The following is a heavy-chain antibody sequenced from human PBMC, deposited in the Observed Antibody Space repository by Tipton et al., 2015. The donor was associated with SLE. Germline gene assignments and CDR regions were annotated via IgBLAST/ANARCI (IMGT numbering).Heavy chain of an antibody. D-gene: IGHD4-11*01. CDR3: ARVGLQGDYFDY. Sequence: TLSLTCTVSGGSISSGGYYWSWIRQPAGKGLEWIGRIYTSGSTNYNPSLKSRVTMSVDTSKNQFSLKLSSVTAADTAVYYCARVGLQGDYFDYWGQGTLVTVSS. V-gene: IGHV4-61*02. CDR1: GGSISSGGYY. CDR2: IYTSGST. J-gene: IGHJ4*02.